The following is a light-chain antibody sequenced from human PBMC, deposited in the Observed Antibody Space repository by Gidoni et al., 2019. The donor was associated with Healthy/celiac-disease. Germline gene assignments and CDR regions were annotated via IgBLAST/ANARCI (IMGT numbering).Light chain of an antibody. J-gene: IGKJ3*01. CDR3: QRRSNWPPFT. CDR2: DAS. V-gene: IGKV3-11*01. CDR1: QSVSSY. Sequence: EMVLTQSPATLSLSPGDRATLSCRASQSVSSYLAWYQQKPGQAPRLLIYDASNRATGIPARFSGSGSGTDFTLTISSLEPEDFAVYYCQRRSNWPPFTFXPXTKVDIK.